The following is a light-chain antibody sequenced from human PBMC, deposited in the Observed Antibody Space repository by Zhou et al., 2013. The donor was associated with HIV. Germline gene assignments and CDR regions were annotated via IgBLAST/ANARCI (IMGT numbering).Light chain of an antibody. CDR3: QHRKT. J-gene: IGKJ1*01. Sequence: EIVMTQSPATLSVSPGERATLSCRASQSVSSNLAWYQQKPGQAPRLLIYGASTRATGIPARFSGSGSGTEFTLTINRLEPEDFAVYYCQHRKTFGQGTTVEIK. CDR2: GAS. CDR1: QSVSSN. V-gene: IGKV3-15*01.